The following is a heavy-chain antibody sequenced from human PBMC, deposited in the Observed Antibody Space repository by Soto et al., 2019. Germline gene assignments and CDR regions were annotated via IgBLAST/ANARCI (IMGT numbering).Heavy chain of an antibody. Sequence: PGGSLRLSCAASGFTFSTYNMNWVRQAPGKGLEWVSTISSSGTYIYYADSFKGRFTISRDNAKNSLYLQMNSLRAEDTAVYYCTRDWDIVVVPAALLYGMDFWGPGTTVTVSS. CDR1: GFTFSTYN. CDR2: ISSSGTYI. V-gene: IGHV3-21*01. CDR3: TRDWDIVVVPAALLYGMDF. J-gene: IGHJ6*02. D-gene: IGHD2-2*01.